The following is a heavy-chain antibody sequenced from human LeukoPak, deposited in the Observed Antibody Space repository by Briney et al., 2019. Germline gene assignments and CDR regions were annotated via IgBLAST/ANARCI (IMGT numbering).Heavy chain of an antibody. D-gene: IGHD6-13*01. CDR1: GGTFSSYA. CDR3: ARDRGERGSSWSLPAHGFDI. V-gene: IGHV1-69*05. J-gene: IGHJ3*02. CDR2: IVPIFGTT. Sequence: GSSVKVSCKASGGTFSSYAISWVRQAPGQGLEWMGRIVPIFGTTNYAQKFQGRVTITTDESTSTAYMELSSLRSEDTAVYYCARDRGERGSSWSLPAHGFDIWGQGTMVTVSS.